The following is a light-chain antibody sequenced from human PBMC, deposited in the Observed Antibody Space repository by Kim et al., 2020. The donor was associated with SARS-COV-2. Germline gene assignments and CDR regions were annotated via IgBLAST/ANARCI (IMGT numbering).Light chain of an antibody. J-gene: IGKJ5*01. CDR2: GAS. Sequence: EIVLTQSPGTLSLSPGDRATLSCRASQSLSSSDLAWYQQKPGQAPRLLIYGASSRATGIPETFSGSGSGTDFTLTISRLEPEDFAVYFCRQYSSSPIAFGQGTRLEIK. CDR3: RQYSSSPIA. CDR1: QSLSSSD. V-gene: IGKV3-20*01.